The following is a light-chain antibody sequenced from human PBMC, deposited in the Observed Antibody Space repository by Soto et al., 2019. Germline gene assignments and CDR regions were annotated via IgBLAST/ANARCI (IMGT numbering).Light chain of an antibody. J-gene: IGKJ1*01. CDR2: TAY. CDR1: QSIRSY. Sequence: EIQMTQSPSSLSASIGDRVTITCRASQSIRSYLNWYQKKPGKAPKVLIYTAYTLESGVPSRFSGSGSGTDFTLTISSLLPDDFATYYCQHYNSYSEAFGQGTKVDIK. CDR3: QHYNSYSEA. V-gene: IGKV1-39*01.